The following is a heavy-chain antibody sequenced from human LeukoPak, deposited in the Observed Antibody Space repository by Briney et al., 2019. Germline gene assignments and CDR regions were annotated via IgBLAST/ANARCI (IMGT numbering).Heavy chain of an antibody. J-gene: IGHJ4*02. V-gene: IGHV3-30*02. D-gene: IGHD2-15*01. CDR3: AKVIGGSSAWYARGFDY. CDR1: GFTLRTYG. Sequence: PGGSLRLSCAASGFTLRTYGMHWVRQAPGKGLEWEAFIRNDESNKYYADSVKGRFTMSRDNSKNTLYLQMNSLRAEDTAVYFCAKVIGGSSAWYARGFDYWGQGTLVTVSS. CDR2: IRNDESNK.